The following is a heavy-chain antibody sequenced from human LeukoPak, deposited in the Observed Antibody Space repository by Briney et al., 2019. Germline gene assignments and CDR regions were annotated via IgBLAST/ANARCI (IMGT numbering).Heavy chain of an antibody. J-gene: IGHJ4*02. CDR1: GFTFSNAW. CDR2: IQRKTDGGTT. V-gene: IGHV3-15*01. D-gene: IGHD1-1*01. CDR3: CTDLLDY. Sequence: GGSLRLSCAASGFTFSNAWMSWVRQAPGKGLEWVGRIQRKTDGGTTDYATPVKGRFTMSRDDSKTTLYLQMNSLKTEDTAVYYYCTDLLDYWGQGTLVTVSS.